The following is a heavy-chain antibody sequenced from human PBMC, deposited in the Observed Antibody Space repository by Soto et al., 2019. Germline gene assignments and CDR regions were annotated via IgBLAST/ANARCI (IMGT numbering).Heavy chain of an antibody. V-gene: IGHV1-18*01. CDR2: ISAYNGNT. J-gene: IGHJ2*01. Sequence: QVQLVQSGAEVKKPGASVKVSCKASGYTFTSYGISWVRQAPGQGLEWMGWISAYNGNTNYAQKLQGRVTMTTDTSTRTAYLELRSLRSDDTAVYYCAREGALEYSSSAPRYFDLWGRGTLVTVSS. D-gene: IGHD6-6*01. CDR3: AREGALEYSSSAPRYFDL. CDR1: GYTFTSYG.